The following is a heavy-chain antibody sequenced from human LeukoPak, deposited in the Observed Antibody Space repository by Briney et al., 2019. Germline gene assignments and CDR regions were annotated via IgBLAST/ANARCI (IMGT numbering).Heavy chain of an antibody. D-gene: IGHD2-2*01. J-gene: IGHJ1*01. CDR3: ARGYCSSTSCYVEYFQH. V-gene: IGHV3-30-3*01. Sequence: GGSLRLSCAASGFTFSSYAMHWVRQAPGKGLEWVAVISYDGSNKYYADSVKGRFTISRDNSKNTLYLQMNSLRAEDTAVYYCARGYCSSTSCYVEYFQHWGQGALVTVSS. CDR2: ISYDGSNK. CDR1: GFTFSSYA.